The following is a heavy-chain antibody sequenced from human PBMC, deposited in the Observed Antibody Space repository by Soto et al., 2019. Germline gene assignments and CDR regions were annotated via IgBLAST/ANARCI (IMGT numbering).Heavy chain of an antibody. V-gene: IGHV3-48*02. CDR3: TRDQGSGSDHYYHYGLDV. Sequence: GGSLRLSCTASGFTLSTYGINWVRQAPGKGLEWVSYISGGSRTIYYADSVKGRFTISRDNAKNSLSLQMNSLRDEDTAVYYCTRDQGSGSDHYYHYGLDVWGQGTTVTVSS. CDR2: ISGGSRTI. CDR1: GFTLSTYG. J-gene: IGHJ6*02. D-gene: IGHD3-10*01.